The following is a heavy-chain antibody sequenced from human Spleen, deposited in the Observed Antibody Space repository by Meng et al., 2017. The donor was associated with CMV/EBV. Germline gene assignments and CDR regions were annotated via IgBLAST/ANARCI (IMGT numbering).Heavy chain of an antibody. Sequence: QVQVQRGGSGLLKPAGTLSLTGAVYGGSFSGYYWSWIRQPPGKGLEWIGEINHSGSTNYNPSLKSRVTISVDTSKNQFSLKLSSVTAADTAVYYCARDIVVVPAAYNWFDPWGQGTLVTVSS. CDR1: GGSFSGYY. D-gene: IGHD2-2*01. V-gene: IGHV4-34*01. CDR2: INHSGST. J-gene: IGHJ5*02. CDR3: ARDIVVVPAAYNWFDP.